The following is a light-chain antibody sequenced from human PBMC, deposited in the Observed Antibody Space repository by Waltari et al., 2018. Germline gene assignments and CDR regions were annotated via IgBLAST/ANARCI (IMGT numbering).Light chain of an antibody. J-gene: IGKJ2*01. CDR3: QQYNYWPPPMYT. V-gene: IGKV3-15*01. Sequence: EIVMTQSPATLAVSPGVRATLSCRASQSVRTNLAWFQQKPGQAPRHLIYGASTRATGVPARFSGSGSGTEFTLTISSLQSEDFATYYCQQYNYWPPPMYTFGQGTKVEIK. CDR2: GAS. CDR1: QSVRTN.